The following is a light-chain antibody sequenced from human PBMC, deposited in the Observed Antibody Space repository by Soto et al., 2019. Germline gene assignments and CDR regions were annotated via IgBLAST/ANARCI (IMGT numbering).Light chain of an antibody. J-gene: IGLJ1*01. CDR2: ETS. V-gene: IGLV2-23*01. CDR3: FSFTSSNTHV. Sequence: QSALTQPASVSGSPGQSVTISCTGTSSDFGIYKFVSWYQHHPGKVPKVIIYETSKRPSGVSDRFSGSKSGNTASLTISRLQAEDEADYYCFSFTSSNTHVFGSGTKLTVL. CDR1: SSDFGIYKF.